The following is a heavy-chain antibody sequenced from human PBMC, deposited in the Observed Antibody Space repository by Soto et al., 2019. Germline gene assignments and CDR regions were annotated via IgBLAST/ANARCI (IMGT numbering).Heavy chain of an antibody. D-gene: IGHD1-7*01. CDR2: ISWNSGSI. V-gene: IGHV3-9*01. J-gene: IGHJ4*02. CDR1: GFTFDDYA. CDR3: GKDRGYVYSWNSIDY. Sequence: EVQLVESGGGLVQPGRSLRLSCAASGFTFDDYAMHWVRQAPGKGLEWVSGISWNSGSIGYADSVKGRFTISRDNAKKSLYMQMNSVRAEDTAFYYCGKDRGYVYSWNSIDYWGQGTLVTVSS.